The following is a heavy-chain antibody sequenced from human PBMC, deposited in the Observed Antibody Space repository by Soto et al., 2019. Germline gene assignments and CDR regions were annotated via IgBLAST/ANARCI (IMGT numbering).Heavy chain of an antibody. D-gene: IGHD3-3*01. V-gene: IGHV4-34*01. J-gene: IGHJ4*02. Sequence: QVQLQQWGAGLLKPSETLSLTCAVYGGSFNTYFWSWIRQPPGKGLEWIGEINHSGSTKYNPSLKSRVTISVDTSKNQFFLKLNSVTAADTAVYYWARGQDFWSGYPFDYWGQGTLVTVSS. CDR3: ARGQDFWSGYPFDY. CDR1: GGSFNTYF. CDR2: INHSGST.